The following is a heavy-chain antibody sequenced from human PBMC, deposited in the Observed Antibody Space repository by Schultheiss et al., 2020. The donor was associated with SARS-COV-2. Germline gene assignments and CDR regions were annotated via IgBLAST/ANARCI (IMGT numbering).Heavy chain of an antibody. CDR1: GGSVSSGSYY. V-gene: IGHV4-61*01. J-gene: IGHJ5*02. D-gene: IGHD5-24*01. CDR2: IYYSGST. Sequence: ETLSLTCTVSGGSVSSGSYYWSWIRQPPGKGLEWIGYIYYSGSTNYNPSLKSRVTISVDTSKNQFSLKLSSVTAADTAVYYCARGMKRWLHLKGAINWFDPWGQGTLVTVSS. CDR3: ARGMKRWLHLKGAINWFDP.